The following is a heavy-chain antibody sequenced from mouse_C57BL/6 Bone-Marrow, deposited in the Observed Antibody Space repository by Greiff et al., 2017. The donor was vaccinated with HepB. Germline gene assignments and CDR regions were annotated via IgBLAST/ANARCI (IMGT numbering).Heavy chain of an antibody. CDR3: VSSPYWYFDV. J-gene: IGHJ1*03. V-gene: IGHV1-64*01. Sequence: QVQLKESGAELVKPGASVKLSCKASGYTFTSYWMHWVKQRPGQGLEWIGMIHPNSGSTNYNEKFKSKATLTVDKSSSTAYMQLSSLTSEDSAVYYCVSSPYWYFDVWGTGTTVTVSS. D-gene: IGHD1-1*01. CDR2: IHPNSGST. CDR1: GYTFTSYW.